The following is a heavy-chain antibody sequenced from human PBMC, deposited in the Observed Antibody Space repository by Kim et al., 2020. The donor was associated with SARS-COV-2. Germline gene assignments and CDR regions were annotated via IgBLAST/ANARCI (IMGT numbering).Heavy chain of an antibody. J-gene: IGHJ6*02. Sequence: GGSLRLSCAASGFTFSSYSMNWVRQAPGKGLEWVSSISSSSSYIYYADSVKGRFTISRDNAKNSLYLQMNSLRAEDTAVYYCARDVLRYFDWLPYYYYGMDVWGQGTTVTVSS. D-gene: IGHD3-9*01. V-gene: IGHV3-21*01. CDR1: GFTFSSYS. CDR3: ARDVLRYFDWLPYYYYGMDV. CDR2: ISSSSSYI.